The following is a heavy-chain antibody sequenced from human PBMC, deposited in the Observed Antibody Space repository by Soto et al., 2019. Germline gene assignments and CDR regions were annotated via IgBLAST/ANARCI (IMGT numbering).Heavy chain of an antibody. Sequence: QVQLVESGGGVVQPGRSLRLSCAASGFTFSSYGMHWVRQAPGKGLEWVAVIRYDGSNKYYADSVKGRFTISRDNSKNTLYLQMDSLRAEDTAVYYCARVRYCSGGSCYVYFDYWGQGTLVTVSS. CDR3: ARVRYCSGGSCYVYFDY. CDR1: GFTFSSYG. CDR2: IRYDGSNK. J-gene: IGHJ4*02. V-gene: IGHV3-33*01. D-gene: IGHD2-15*01.